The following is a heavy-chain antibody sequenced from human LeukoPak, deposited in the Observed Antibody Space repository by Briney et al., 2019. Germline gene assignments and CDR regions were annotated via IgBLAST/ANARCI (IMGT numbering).Heavy chain of an antibody. V-gene: IGHV1-69*13. CDR3: ARPRVVAATVDAFDI. Sequence: ASVKVSCKASGGTFSSYAISWVRQAPGRGLEWMGGIIPIFGTANYAQKFQGRVTITADESTSTAYMELSSLRSEDTAVYYCARPRVVAATVDAFDIWGQGTMVTVSS. J-gene: IGHJ3*02. CDR1: GGTFSSYA. D-gene: IGHD2-15*01. CDR2: IIPIFGTA.